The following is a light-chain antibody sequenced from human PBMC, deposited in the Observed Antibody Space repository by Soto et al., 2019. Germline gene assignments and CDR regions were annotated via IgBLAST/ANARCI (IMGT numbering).Light chain of an antibody. CDR1: QSLLHSNGYNY. Sequence: IVMTQSPVSRPVMPCGPASISCRSSQSLLHSNGYNYLDWYLQKPGQSPQLLIYLGSNRASGVPDRFSGSGSGTDFTLKISRVEAEDVGVYYCMQALQTPITFGQGTRLEIK. CDR2: LGS. V-gene: IGKV2-28*01. J-gene: IGKJ5*01. CDR3: MQALQTPIT.